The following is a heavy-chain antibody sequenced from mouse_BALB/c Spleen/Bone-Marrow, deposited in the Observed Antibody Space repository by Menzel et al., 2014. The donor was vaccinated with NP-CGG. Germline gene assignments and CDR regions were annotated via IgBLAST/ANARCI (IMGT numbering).Heavy chain of an antibody. CDR3: VRHQIYPWYFDV. CDR1: GFTFNTYA. V-gene: IGHV10-1*02. D-gene: IGHD2-1*01. Sequence: EVKLVESGGGLVQPKGSLKLSCAASGFTFNTYAMNWVRQAPGKGLEWVARIRSKGNNYATYYADSVKDRFTISRDDSQNMLYLQMHNLKTEDTAMYYCVRHQIYPWYFDVWGAGTTVTVSS. CDR2: IRSKGNNYAT. J-gene: IGHJ1*01.